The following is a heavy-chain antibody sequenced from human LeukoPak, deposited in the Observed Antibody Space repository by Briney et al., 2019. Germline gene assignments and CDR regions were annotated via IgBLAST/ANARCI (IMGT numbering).Heavy chain of an antibody. V-gene: IGHV3-23*01. CDR1: GFTFSSYA. CDR2: LSGSGGST. Sequence: GGSLGLSCAASGFTFSSYAMSWVRQAPGKGLEWVSALSGSGGSTYYADSVKGRFTISRDNSKNTVYLQMNSLRAEDTAVYYCAKDLSYGMDVWGQGTTVTVSS. CDR3: AKDLSYGMDV. J-gene: IGHJ6*02.